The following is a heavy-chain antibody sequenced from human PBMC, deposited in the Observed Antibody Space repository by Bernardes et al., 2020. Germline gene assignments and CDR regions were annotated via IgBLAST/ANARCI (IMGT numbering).Heavy chain of an antibody. CDR3: AKDGSGYSSGWTYYYYGMDV. V-gene: IGHV3-30*18. CDR2: ISYDGSNK. Sequence: GGSLRLSCAASGFTFSSYGMHWVRQAPGKGLEWVAVISYDGSNKNYADSVKGRFTISRDNSKNTLYLQMNSLRAEDTAVYYCAKDGSGYSSGWTYYYYGMDVWGQRTTVTVSS. CDR1: GFTFSSYG. D-gene: IGHD6-19*01. J-gene: IGHJ6*02.